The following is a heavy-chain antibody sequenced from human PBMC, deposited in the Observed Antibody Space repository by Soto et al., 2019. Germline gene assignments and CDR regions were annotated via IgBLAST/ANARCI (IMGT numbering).Heavy chain of an antibody. CDR1: GGTFSSYA. CDR2: IIPIFGTA. Sequence: QVQLVQSGAEVKKPGSSVKVSCKASGGTFSSYAISWVRQAPGQGLEWMGGIIPIFGTANYAQKFQGRVTITADESTSTAYRELSSLRSEETAVYYCAGPVATITRDYGMDVWGQGTTVTVSS. V-gene: IGHV1-69*01. CDR3: AGPVATITRDYGMDV. D-gene: IGHD5-12*01. J-gene: IGHJ6*02.